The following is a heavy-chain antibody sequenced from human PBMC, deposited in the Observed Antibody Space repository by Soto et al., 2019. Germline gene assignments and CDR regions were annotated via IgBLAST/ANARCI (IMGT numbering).Heavy chain of an antibody. D-gene: IGHD1-26*01. CDR2: ISAYNGNT. J-gene: IGHJ5*02. CDR3: ARYIVGASSVGFYL. Sequence: ASVKVSCKASGYTFTSYGISWLRQAPGQGRAWMGWISAYNGNTNYAQKLQGRFTMTRDTSKNTAYMELKSLRSDDTAVYYCARYIVGASSVGFYLWGQGTLVTVSS. CDR1: GYTFTSYG. V-gene: IGHV1-18*04.